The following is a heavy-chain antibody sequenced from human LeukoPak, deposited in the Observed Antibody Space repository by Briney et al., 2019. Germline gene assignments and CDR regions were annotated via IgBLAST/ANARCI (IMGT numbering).Heavy chain of an antibody. D-gene: IGHD2-2*01. CDR1: GFTFSNAW. CDR3: TTDGDIVVVPAAQLYYYYYMDV. Sequence: GGSLRLSCAASGFTFSNAWKSWVRQAPGKGLEWVGRIKSKTDGGTTDYAAPVKGRFTISRDDSKNTLYLQMNSLKNEDTAVYYCTTDGDIVVVPAAQLYYYYYMDVWGKGTTVTISS. CDR2: IKSKTDGGTT. J-gene: IGHJ6*03. V-gene: IGHV3-15*01.